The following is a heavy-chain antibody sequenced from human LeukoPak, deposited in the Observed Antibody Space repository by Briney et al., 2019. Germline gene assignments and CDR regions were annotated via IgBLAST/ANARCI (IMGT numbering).Heavy chain of an antibody. CDR2: ISDSGDNT. CDR1: GFNFGSYY. Sequence: PGGSLRLSCAASGFNFGSYYMTWVRQAPGKGQEWVSVISDSGDNTYYADSVKGRFTVSRDNSRDTLYLQMNSLRAEDTALYYCAKKIGTGPGHNWFDPWGQGTLVTVSS. J-gene: IGHJ5*02. CDR3: AKKIGTGPGHNWFDP. D-gene: IGHD2-8*02. V-gene: IGHV3-23*01.